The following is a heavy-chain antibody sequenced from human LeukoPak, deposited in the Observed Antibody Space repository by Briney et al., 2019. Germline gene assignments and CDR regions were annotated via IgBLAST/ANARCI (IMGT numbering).Heavy chain of an antibody. CDR2: IRYDGNNK. D-gene: IGHD1-14*01. V-gene: IGHV3-30*02. CDR3: VKDNPLDY. J-gene: IGHJ4*02. Sequence: GGSLRLSCGASGFTFSNYGMLWVRQAPGKGLDWVAFIRYDGNNKLYADSVKGRFTISRDNSKNTLYLHINSLRAEDTAVYYCVKDNPLDYWGQGTLVTVSS. CDR1: GFTFSNYG.